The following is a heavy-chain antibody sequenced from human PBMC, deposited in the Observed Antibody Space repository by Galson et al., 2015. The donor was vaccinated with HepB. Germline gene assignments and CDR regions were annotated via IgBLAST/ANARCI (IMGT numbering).Heavy chain of an antibody. V-gene: IGHV1-18*04. J-gene: IGHJ4*02. CDR1: GYTFTSYG. CDR3: ARDQAWEHGGKREGGGQFDY. D-gene: IGHD4-23*01. CDR2: ISAYNGNT. Sequence: SVKVSCKASGYTFTSYGISWVRQAPGQGLEWMGWISAYNGNTNYAQKLQGRVTMTTDTSTSTAYMELRSLRSDDTAVYYCARDQAWEHGGKREGGGQFDYWGQGTLVTVSS.